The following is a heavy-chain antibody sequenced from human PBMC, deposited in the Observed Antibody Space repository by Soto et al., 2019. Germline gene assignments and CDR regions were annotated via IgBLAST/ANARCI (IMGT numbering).Heavy chain of an antibody. CDR3: APRGYSYGGAPFDP. D-gene: IGHD5-18*01. Sequence: QVQLQQWGAGLLKPSETLSLTCAVYGGSFSGYYWSWIRQPPGKGLEWIGEINHSGSTNYNPSLKSRVTISVDTSKNQFSLKLSSVSAADTAVYYCAPRGYSYGGAPFDPWGQGTLVTVSS. V-gene: IGHV4-34*01. J-gene: IGHJ5*02. CDR2: INHSGST. CDR1: GGSFSGYY.